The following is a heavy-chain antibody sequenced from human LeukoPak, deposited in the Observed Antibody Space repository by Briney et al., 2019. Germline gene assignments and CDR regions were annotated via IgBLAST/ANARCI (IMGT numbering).Heavy chain of an antibody. CDR3: ARAKGSGSYYVNWFDP. CDR2: IRYDGINK. V-gene: IGHV3-30*02. D-gene: IGHD3-10*01. Sequence: GGSLRLSCAASGFTFSGYGMHWVRQAPGKGLEWVAFIRYDGINKYYVDSVKGRFTISRDNAKNSLYLQMNSLRAEDTAVYYCARAKGSGSYYVNWFDPWGQGTLVTVSS. J-gene: IGHJ5*02. CDR1: GFTFSGYG.